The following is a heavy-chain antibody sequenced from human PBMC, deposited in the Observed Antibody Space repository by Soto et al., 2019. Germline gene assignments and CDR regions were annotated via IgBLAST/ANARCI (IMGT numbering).Heavy chain of an antibody. CDR2: IVPVLGTT. V-gene: IGHV1-69*08. CDR3: ARDIASDGEHNGFDP. Sequence: QVQLVQSGAEVKKPGSSVRVSCKASGGTLSTYTVSWVRQAPGQGLVWMGRIVPVLGTTHYAQIFRGRVTVTADIPTRTAFMELSSLTSEETAVYCSARDIASDGEHNGFDPWGQGTLVTVSS. D-gene: IGHD6-13*01. CDR1: GGTLSTYT. J-gene: IGHJ5*02.